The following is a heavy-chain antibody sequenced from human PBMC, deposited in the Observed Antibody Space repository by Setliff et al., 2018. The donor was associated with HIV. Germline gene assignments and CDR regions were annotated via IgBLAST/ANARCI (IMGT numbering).Heavy chain of an antibody. Sequence: GGSLRLSCTASGFTFSDYWMHWVRRGPGRGMEWVSVISESGYSADSVKGRFTISRDNSKNMLYLQMNNLTTEVTAVYYCVNRAWLESWGQGTLVTVSS. CDR1: GFTFSDYW. J-gene: IGHJ4*02. CDR2: ISESG. CDR3: VNRAWLES. V-gene: IGHV3-23*01.